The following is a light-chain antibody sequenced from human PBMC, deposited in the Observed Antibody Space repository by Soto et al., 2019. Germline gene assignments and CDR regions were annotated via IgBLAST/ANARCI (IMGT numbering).Light chain of an antibody. CDR3: SSYTSSSTSA. CDR1: SRDVGGYNY. CDR2: DVS. J-gene: IGLJ1*01. Sequence: QSVLTQPASVSGSPGQSITISCTGTSRDVGGYNYVSWYQQHPGKAPKLMIYDVSNRPSGVSNRFSGSKSGNTASLTISGLQAEDEADYYCSSYTSSSTSAFGTGTKVTVL. V-gene: IGLV2-14*01.